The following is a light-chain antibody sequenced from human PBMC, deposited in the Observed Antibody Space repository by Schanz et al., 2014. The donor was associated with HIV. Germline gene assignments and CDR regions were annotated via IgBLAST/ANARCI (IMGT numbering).Light chain of an antibody. CDR1: NLGSKS. CDR2: YDT. CDR3: SSYTSSSTPLV. J-gene: IGLJ3*02. V-gene: IGLV3-21*01. Sequence: SYELTQPPSVSVAPGKTARITCGGNNLGSKSVHWYQQKAGQAPVLVIFYDTDRPSGVPDRFSGSKSGNTASLTISGLQAEDEADYYCSSYTSSSTPLVFGGGTKVTVL.